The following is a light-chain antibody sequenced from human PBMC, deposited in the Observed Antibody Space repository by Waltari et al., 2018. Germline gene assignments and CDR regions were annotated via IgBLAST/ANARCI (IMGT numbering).Light chain of an antibody. CDR2: GVH. V-gene: IGLV2-11*01. Sequence: QSALTQPRSVSGSPGQSVTISCTGTSSDVCAYTYCPWYQQHPGRAPKLMIYGVHERPSGVPDRFSGSKSANTASLTISGLQAEDEADYFCCSYAGDYKVVFGGGTKLTVL. CDR3: CSYAGDYKVV. J-gene: IGLJ2*01. CDR1: SSDVCAYTY.